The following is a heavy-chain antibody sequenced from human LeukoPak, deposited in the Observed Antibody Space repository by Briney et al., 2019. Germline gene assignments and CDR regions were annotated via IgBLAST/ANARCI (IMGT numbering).Heavy chain of an antibody. J-gene: IGHJ1*01. CDR1: GYIFTTYS. V-gene: IGHV1-18*01. D-gene: IGHD2-2*01. CDR3: ATATQPRGYFLH. CDR2: ISVNNGGT. Sequence: ASVKVSCKACGYIFTTYSLAWVRQAPGQSLEWMGWISVNNGGTNYAQSFQDRVTLTRDTSTKTAYLEQRSLTSDDTAIIYCATATQPRGYFLHWGQGTLVTVSS.